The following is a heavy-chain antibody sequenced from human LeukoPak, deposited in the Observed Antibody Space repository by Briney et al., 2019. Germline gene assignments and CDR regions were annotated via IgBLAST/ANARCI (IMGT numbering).Heavy chain of an antibody. D-gene: IGHD6-25*01. J-gene: IGHJ4*02. CDR3: ARVADGYYFDY. Sequence: ASVKVSCKASGYPFTGYYMHWVRQAPGQGLDWMGWINPNSGDTNYAQKFHGRVTMTSDTSINTAYMELSRLTSDDTAVYHCARVADGYYFDYWGRGTLVTVSS. CDR1: GYPFTGYY. V-gene: IGHV1-2*02. CDR2: INPNSGDT.